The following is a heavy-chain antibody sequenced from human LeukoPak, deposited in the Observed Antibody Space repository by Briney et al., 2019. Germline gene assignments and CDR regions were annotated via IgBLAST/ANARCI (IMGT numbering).Heavy chain of an antibody. D-gene: IGHD1-26*01. CDR1: GFTFSTYT. CDR3: ARDGGSYLQPGAFDI. Sequence: PGGSLRLSCAASGFTFSTYTMNWVRQAPGKGLEWVSSISSSSSYIYYADSVKGRFTISRDNAKNSLYLQMNSLRAEDTAVYYCARDGGSYLQPGAFDIWGQGTMVTVSS. V-gene: IGHV3-21*01. CDR2: ISSSSSYI. J-gene: IGHJ3*02.